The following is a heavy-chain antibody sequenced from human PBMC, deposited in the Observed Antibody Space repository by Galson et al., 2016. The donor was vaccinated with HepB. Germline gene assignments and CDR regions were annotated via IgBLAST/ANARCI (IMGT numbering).Heavy chain of an antibody. Sequence: SLRLSCAASGFTFSSYGMHWVRQPPGKGLEWVAVMWYDGDNKYYADSVKGRFTISRDNSKNTLFLQMNSLRAEDAAVYYCARNPWSPPGYYFYHMDVWGKGTTVTVSS. V-gene: IGHV3-33*01. D-gene: IGHD2-15*01. CDR2: MWYDGDNK. J-gene: IGHJ6*03. CDR3: ARNPWSPPGYYFYHMDV. CDR1: GFTFSSYG.